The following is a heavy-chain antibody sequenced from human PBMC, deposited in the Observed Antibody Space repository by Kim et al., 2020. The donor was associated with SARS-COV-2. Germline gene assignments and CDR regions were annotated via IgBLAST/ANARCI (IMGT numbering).Heavy chain of an antibody. V-gene: IGHV5-51*01. Sequence: GESLKISCKGSGYSFTSYWIGWVRQMPGKGLEWMGIIYPGDSDTRYSPSFQGQVTISADKSISTAYLQWSSLKASDTAMYYCARRFGVAAAGTGETGYYGMDVWGQGTTVTVSS. J-gene: IGHJ6*02. D-gene: IGHD6-13*01. CDR3: ARRFGVAAAGTGETGYYGMDV. CDR1: GYSFTSYW. CDR2: IYPGDSDT.